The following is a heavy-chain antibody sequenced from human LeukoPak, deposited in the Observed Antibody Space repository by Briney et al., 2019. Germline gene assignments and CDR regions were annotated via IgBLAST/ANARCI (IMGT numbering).Heavy chain of an antibody. CDR2: IYYSGST. CDR1: GGSISSYY. J-gene: IGHJ6*02. V-gene: IGHV4-59*08. D-gene: IGHD2-15*01. Sequence: ASETLSLTCTVSGGSISSYYWSWIRQPPGKGLEWIGYIYYSGSTNYNPSLKSRVTISVDTSKNQFSLKLSSVTAADTAVYYCARSPPTYCSGGSCYYYGMDVWGQGTTVTVSS. CDR3: ARSPPTYCSGGSCYYYGMDV.